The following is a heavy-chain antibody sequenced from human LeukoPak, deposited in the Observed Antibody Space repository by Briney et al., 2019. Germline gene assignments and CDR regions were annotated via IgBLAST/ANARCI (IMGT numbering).Heavy chain of an antibody. Sequence: SETLSLTCTVSGGSISSYYWSRIRQPPGKGLEWIGYIYYSGSTNYNPSPKSRVTISVDTSKNQFSLKLSSVTAADTAVYYCARGGSDIGGDWFDPWGQGTLVTVSS. CDR3: ARGGSDIGGDWFDP. J-gene: IGHJ5*02. D-gene: IGHD2-15*01. CDR1: GGSISSYY. V-gene: IGHV4-59*01. CDR2: IYYSGST.